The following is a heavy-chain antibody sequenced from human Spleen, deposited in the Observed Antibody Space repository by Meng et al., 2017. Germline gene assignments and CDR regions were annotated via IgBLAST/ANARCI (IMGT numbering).Heavy chain of an antibody. CDR1: GFTFSRYW. V-gene: IGHV3-74*01. D-gene: IGHD5-12*01. Sequence: VQLVESGGRLVQPGGSLGLSCAASGFTFSRYWMHWVRQVPGQGLVWVSRINPDGSSTSYADSVKGRFTISRDNAKNTLYLQMTSLRAEDTAVYYCSKDYTGSDDYWGQGTLVTVSS. CDR2: INPDGSST. J-gene: IGHJ4*02. CDR3: SKDYTGSDDY.